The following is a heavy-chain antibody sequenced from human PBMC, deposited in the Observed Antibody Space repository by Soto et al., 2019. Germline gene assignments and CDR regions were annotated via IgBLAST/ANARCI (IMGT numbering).Heavy chain of an antibody. CDR1: GFTFSSYA. V-gene: IGHV3-30*04. D-gene: IGHD1-1*01. CDR3: ARAGWNDAFDI. CDR2: ISYDGSNK. J-gene: IGHJ3*02. Sequence: GGSLRLSCAASGFTFSSYAMHWVRQAPGKGLEWVAVISYDGSNKYYADSVKGRFTISRDNSKNTLYLQMNSLRAEDTAVSYCARAGWNDAFDIWGQGTMVTVSS.